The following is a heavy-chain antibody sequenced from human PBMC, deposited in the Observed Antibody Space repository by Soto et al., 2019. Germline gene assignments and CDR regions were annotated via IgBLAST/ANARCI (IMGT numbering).Heavy chain of an antibody. CDR3: TMDPSLDYYDSVRGSYRPDY. Sequence: GGSLRLSCAASGFISSNVWMNWVRQAPGKGLEWVGRIQSKSDGGTIDYAAPVKGRFTISRDDSENRVYLQMNSLKTEDTAVYYCTMDPSLDYYDSVRGSYRPDYWGQGTLVTVSS. V-gene: IGHV3-15*07. CDR1: GFISSNVW. J-gene: IGHJ4*02. D-gene: IGHD3-16*02. CDR2: IQSKSDGGTI.